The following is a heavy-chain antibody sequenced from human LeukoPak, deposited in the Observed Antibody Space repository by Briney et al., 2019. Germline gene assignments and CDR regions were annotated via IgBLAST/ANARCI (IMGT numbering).Heavy chain of an antibody. J-gene: IGHJ4*02. Sequence: PSETLSLTCTVSGGSISSSNCYWGWIRQPPGKGLEWIGSIYYSGNSGSTYYNPSLKSRVTISVDTSKNQFSLKLSSVTAADTAVYYCARRLPGSSHRDYWGQGTLVTVSS. CDR3: ARRLPGSSHRDY. D-gene: IGHD6-13*01. CDR1: GGSISSSNCY. V-gene: IGHV4-39*01. CDR2: IYYSGNSGST.